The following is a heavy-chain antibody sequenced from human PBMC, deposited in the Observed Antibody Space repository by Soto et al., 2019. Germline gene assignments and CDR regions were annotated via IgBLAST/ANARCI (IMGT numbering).Heavy chain of an antibody. CDR1: GGSISSYY. CDR3: ARDSSGATDAFDI. Sequence: SETLSFTCTVSGGSISSYYWSWIRQPPGKGLEWIGYIYYSGSTNYNPSLKSRVTISVDTSKNQFSLKLSSVTAADTTVYYCARDSSGATDAFDIWGQGTMVTVSS. V-gene: IGHV4-59*01. CDR2: IYYSGST. D-gene: IGHD1-26*01. J-gene: IGHJ3*02.